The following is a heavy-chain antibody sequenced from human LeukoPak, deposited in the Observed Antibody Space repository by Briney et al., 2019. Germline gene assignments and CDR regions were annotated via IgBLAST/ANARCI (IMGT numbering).Heavy chain of an antibody. D-gene: IGHD3-10*01. CDR3: AKDRMSLLWFGESLDY. CDR1: GFTFCSYG. V-gene: IGHV3-30*18. Sequence: PGGSLRLSCAASGFTFCSYGMHWVRQAPGKGLEWVAVISYDGSNKYYADSVKGRFTISRDNSKNTLYLQMNSLRAENTAVYYCAKDRMSLLWFGESLDYWGQGTLVTVSS. CDR2: ISYDGSNK. J-gene: IGHJ4*02.